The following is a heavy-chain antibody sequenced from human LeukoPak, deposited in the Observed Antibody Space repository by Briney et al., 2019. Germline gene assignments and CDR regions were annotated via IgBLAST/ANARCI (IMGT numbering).Heavy chain of an antibody. Sequence: GRSLRLSCAASGFTFSNYGMHWVRQAPGKGLEWVAVILYDGNNKYYTDSVKGRFTISRDNSKNTLYLQMNSLRAEDTAVYYCAKGHYDSGGTYTFDPWGQGTLVTVSS. CDR3: AKGHYDSGGTYTFDP. J-gene: IGHJ5*02. V-gene: IGHV3-30*18. D-gene: IGHD3-22*01. CDR2: ILYDGNNK. CDR1: GFTFSNYG.